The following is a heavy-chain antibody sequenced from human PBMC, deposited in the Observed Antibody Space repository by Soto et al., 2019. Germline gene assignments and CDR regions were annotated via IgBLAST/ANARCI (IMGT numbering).Heavy chain of an antibody. CDR3: ARGDVGAFDL. D-gene: IGHD1-26*01. V-gene: IGHV3-74*03. CDR2: IHSDGSST. J-gene: IGHJ3*01. CDR1: EFTFSYCW. Sequence: EVQLVESGGGLVQPGGSLRLSCVASEFTFSYCWMHWVRQVPGKGLVWVSRIHSDGSSTTYADSVMGRFTISRDNAKNTLYLQMASLRAEDTAVYYCARGDVGAFDLWGQGTMVTVSS.